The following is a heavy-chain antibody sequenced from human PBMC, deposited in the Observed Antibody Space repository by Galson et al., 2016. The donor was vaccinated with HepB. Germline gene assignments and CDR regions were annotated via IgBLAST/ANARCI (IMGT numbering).Heavy chain of an antibody. J-gene: IGHJ4*02. Sequence: TTHHNPSLKSRVTISVDTSKNEFSLKLSSVTAADTAVYYCARHGGASIVTGFDYWGQGTLVTVSA. CDR2: TT. D-gene: IGHD1-26*01. V-gene: IGHV4-39*01. CDR3: ARHGGASIVTGFDY.